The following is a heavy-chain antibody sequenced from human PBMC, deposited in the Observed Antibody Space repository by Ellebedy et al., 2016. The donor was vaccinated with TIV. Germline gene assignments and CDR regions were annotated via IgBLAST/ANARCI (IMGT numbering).Heavy chain of an antibody. D-gene: IGHD5-24*01. CDR2: IVPIIGTA. CDR3: ASPGMYDAYNY. CDR1: GGTFSGYA. J-gene: IGHJ4*02. Sequence: AASVKVSCKASGGTFSGYAVSWVRQAPGQGLEWMGGIVPIIGTANYAQKFQGRVTITADESTSTAYMELSSLRSEDTAVYYCASPGMYDAYNYWGQGTLVTVSS. V-gene: IGHV1-69*13.